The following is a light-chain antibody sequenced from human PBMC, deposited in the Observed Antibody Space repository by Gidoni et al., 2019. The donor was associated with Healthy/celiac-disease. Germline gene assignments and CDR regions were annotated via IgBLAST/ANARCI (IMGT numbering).Light chain of an antibody. CDR2: GAS. V-gene: IGKV3-15*01. Sequence: EIVMTQSPATLSVSPGARATLSCRASQSVSSNLAWYQQKPGQAPRLLIYGASTRATGIPARFYGSGSGTEFTLTISSLQSEDFAVYYCQQYNNWPPYTFGQGTKLEIK. J-gene: IGKJ2*01. CDR3: QQYNNWPPYT. CDR1: QSVSSN.